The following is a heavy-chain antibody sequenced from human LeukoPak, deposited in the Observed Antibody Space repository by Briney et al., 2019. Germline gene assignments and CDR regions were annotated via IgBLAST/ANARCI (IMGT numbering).Heavy chain of an antibody. CDR1: GFAFSSYS. J-gene: IGHJ4*02. Sequence: GGSLRLSCAASGFAFSSYSMNWVRQAPGKGLEWVSSISSSSSYIYYADSVKGRFTISRDNAKNSLYLQMNSLGAEDTAVYYCARGGYYGSGRMRYWGQGTLVTVSS. D-gene: IGHD3-10*01. CDR2: ISSSSSYI. V-gene: IGHV3-21*01. CDR3: ARGGYYGSGRMRY.